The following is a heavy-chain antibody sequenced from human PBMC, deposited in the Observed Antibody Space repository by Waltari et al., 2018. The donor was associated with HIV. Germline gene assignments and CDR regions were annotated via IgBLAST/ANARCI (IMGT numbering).Heavy chain of an antibody. CDR3: ARLDYGSGTPDIYVMDI. CDR1: GYSIGPGYY. V-gene: IGHV4-38-2*02. CDR2: IHQSGRS. D-gene: IGHD3-10*01. Sequence: QLLLQESGPGLVKPSETLALTCRVSGYSIGPGYYWGWIRQPPGEGLEWIATIHQSGRSYYSPSLKSRLTISIDTSTNEFSLTVNSVTAADTAVYYCARLDYGSGTPDIYVMDIWGQGTSVTVSS. J-gene: IGHJ6*02.